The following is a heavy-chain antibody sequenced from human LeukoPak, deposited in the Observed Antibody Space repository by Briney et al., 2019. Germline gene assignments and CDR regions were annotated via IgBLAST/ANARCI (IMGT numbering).Heavy chain of an antibody. J-gene: IGHJ4*02. CDR1: GFTFSSYG. D-gene: IGHD2-15*01. V-gene: IGHV3-33*01. CDR3: ARDGYCSGGSCYYFDY. Sequence: GGSLRLSCAASGFTFSSYGMHWVRQAPGKGLEWVAVIWYDGSNKYYADSVKGRFTISRGNSKNTLYLQMNSLRAEDTAVYYCARDGYCSGGSCYYFDYWGQGTLVTVSS. CDR2: IWYDGSNK.